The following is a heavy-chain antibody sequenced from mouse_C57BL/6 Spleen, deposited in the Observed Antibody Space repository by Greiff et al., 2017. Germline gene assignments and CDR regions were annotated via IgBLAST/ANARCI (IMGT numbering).Heavy chain of an antibody. D-gene: IGHD2-4*01. Sequence: QVTLKVSGPGILQSSQTLSLTCSFSGFSLSTSGMGVSWIRQPSGKGLEWLAHIYWDDDKRYNPSLKSRLTISKDTSRNQVFLKITSVDTADTATYYCARRLYDYDGNAMDYWGQGTSVTVSS. V-gene: IGHV8-12*01. CDR2: IYWDDDK. CDR3: ARRLYDYDGNAMDY. CDR1: GFSLSTSGMG. J-gene: IGHJ4*01.